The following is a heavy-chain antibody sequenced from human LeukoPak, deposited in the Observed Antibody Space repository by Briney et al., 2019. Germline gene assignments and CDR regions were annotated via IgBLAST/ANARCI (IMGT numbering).Heavy chain of an antibody. J-gene: IGHJ1*01. Sequence: GASVKVSCKASGGTFSSYAISWVRQAPGQGLEWMGGIIPIFGTANYAQKFQGRVTITADESTSTAYMELSSLRSEDTAVYYCARAESSGYYMRAEYFQHWGQGTLVTVSS. CDR1: GGTFSSYA. D-gene: IGHD3-22*01. CDR3: ARAESSGYYMRAEYFQH. V-gene: IGHV1-69*13. CDR2: IIPIFGTA.